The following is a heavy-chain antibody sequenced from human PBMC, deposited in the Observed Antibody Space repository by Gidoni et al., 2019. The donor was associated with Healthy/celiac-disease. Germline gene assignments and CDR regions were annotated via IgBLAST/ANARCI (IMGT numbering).Heavy chain of an antibody. V-gene: IGHV2-26*01. CDR2: IFSNDEK. CDR1: GFPLRNASLG. Sequence: QVTLKESGPVLVKPTEPLTLPCTAPGFPLRNASLGVTWHRQPPGKAVEWLAHIFSNDEKSYSTSLKSRLTISKDTSKSQVVLTMTNMDPVDTATYYCARIRDYYDSSGYYPRLGAEYYMDVWGKGTTVTVSS. J-gene: IGHJ6*03. CDR3: ARIRDYYDSSGYYPRLGAEYYMDV. D-gene: IGHD3-22*01.